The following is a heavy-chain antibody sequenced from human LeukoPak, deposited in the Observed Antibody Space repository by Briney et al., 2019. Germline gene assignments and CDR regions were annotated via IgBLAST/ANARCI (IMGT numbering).Heavy chain of an antibody. D-gene: IGHD4-17*01. CDR1: GGSFSGHY. CDR3: ARGLRRVTTTPFDY. Sequence: PSETLSLTCAVYGGSFSGHYWSWIRQPPGKGLEWIGEINDSGSTNYNSSLKSRVTISKDTSKNQFSLKLSSVAAADTAVYYCARGLRRVTTTPFDYWGQGTLVTVSS. J-gene: IGHJ4*02. CDR2: INDSGST. V-gene: IGHV4-34*01.